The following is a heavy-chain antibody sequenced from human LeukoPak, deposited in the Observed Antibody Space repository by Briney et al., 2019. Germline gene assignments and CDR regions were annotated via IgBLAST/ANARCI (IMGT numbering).Heavy chain of an antibody. Sequence: ASVKVSCKASGYTFTGYYMHRVRQAPGQGLEWMGWINPNSGGTNYAQKFQGRVTMTRDTSISTAYMELSRLRSDDTAVYYCARRYDILTGYYWFDYWGQGTLVTVSS. D-gene: IGHD3-9*01. J-gene: IGHJ4*02. CDR1: GYTFTGYY. V-gene: IGHV1-2*02. CDR2: INPNSGGT. CDR3: ARRYDILTGYYWFDY.